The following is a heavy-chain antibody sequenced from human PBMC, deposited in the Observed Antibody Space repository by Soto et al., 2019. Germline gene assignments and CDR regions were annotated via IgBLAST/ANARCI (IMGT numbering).Heavy chain of an antibody. D-gene: IGHD4-4*01. CDR1: GFTFSNAW. J-gene: IGHJ6*02. V-gene: IGHV3-15*07. CDR2: IKSKTDGGTT. CDR3: TTDLPVTPYYYYGMDV. Sequence: PGGSLRLSCAASGFTFSNAWMNWVRQAPGKGLEWVGRIKSKTDGGTTDYAAPVKGRFTISRDDSKNTLYLQMNSLKTEDTAVYYCTTDLPVTPYYYYGMDVWGQGTTVTVSS.